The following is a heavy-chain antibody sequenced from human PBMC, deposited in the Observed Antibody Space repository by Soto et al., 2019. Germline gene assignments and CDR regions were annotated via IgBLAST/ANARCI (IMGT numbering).Heavy chain of an antibody. CDR2: IFHSGST. D-gene: IGHD5-12*01. CDR1: GVSISSGSW. Sequence: QMQESGPGLVEPSGTLSLTCDVSGVSISSGSWWSWVRQPPGKGLEWIGEIFHSGSTKYKPSLKSRVTISVDNSKNHFSLRVTSVTAADTAVYYCARDGPDGYNLGYWGQGTLVTVSS. J-gene: IGHJ4*02. V-gene: IGHV4-4*02. CDR3: ARDGPDGYNLGY.